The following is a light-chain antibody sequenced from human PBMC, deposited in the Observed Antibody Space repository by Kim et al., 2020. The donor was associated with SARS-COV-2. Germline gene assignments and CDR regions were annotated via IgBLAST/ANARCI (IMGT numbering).Light chain of an antibody. CDR3: QQSNNFPIT. V-gene: IGKV1-12*01. Sequence: DVQMTQSPSSVSASVGDRVIITCRASQGIASWLAWYQQKPGNAPRLLVFAGSALQDGVPSRFSGSGFGTHFTLTINSLQPEDFATYYCQQSNNFPITFGQGTRLEIK. CDR2: AGS. CDR1: QGIASW. J-gene: IGKJ5*01.